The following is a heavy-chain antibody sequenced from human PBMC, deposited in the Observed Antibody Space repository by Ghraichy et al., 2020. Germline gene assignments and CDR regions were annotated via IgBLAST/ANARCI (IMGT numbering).Heavy chain of an antibody. CDR2: IIAGNGNT. D-gene: IGHD6-13*01. CDR1: GYSFTTST. Sequence: ASVKGSCKASGYSFTTSTIHWVRQAPGQRLEWMGWIIAGNGNTKYSQNFQGRVTITRDTSASTAYMELSSLRFEDTAIYYCARDHSSSWFLLNYWGQGTLVTVSS. J-gene: IGHJ4*02. V-gene: IGHV1-3*01. CDR3: ARDHSSSWFLLNY.